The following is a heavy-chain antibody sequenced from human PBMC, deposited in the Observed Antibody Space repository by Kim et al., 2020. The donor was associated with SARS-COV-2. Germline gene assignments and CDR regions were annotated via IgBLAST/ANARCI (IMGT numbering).Heavy chain of an antibody. D-gene: IGHD6-13*01. V-gene: IGHV7-4-1*02. CDR2: INTKTGNP. CDR3: ARAAYSSSWYEGWFDP. CDR1: GYTFTSTA. Sequence: ASVKVCCKASGYTFTSTAMIWVRQAPGQGLEWMGWINTKTGNPTYAKGFTGRFVFSLETSVSTAYLQNSSLKAEDTAVYYCARAAYSSSWYEGWFDPWGQRTQVTVS. J-gene: IGHJ5*02.